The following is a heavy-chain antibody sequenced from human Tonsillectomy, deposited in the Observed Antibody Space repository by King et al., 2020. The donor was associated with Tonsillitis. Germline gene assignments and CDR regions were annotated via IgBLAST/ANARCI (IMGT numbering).Heavy chain of an antibody. D-gene: IGHD5-24*01. CDR3: ARSVGMATHFDY. CDR1: GGTFSSYA. CDR2: IIPILGIA. V-gene: IGHV1-69*09. Sequence: QLVQSGAEVKKPGSSVKVSCKASGGTFSSYAISWVRQAPGQGLEWMGRIIPILGIANYAQKFQGRVTITADKSTSTAYMELSSLRSEDTAVYYCARSVGMATHFDYWGQGTLVTVSS. J-gene: IGHJ4*02.